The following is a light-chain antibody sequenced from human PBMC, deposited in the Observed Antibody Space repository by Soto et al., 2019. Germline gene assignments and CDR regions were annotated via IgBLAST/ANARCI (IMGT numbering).Light chain of an antibody. CDR3: QQYDTYWT. Sequence: DIQMTQSPSTLSASVGDRVTITCRASQSISNWLAWYQQKPGKAPKLLIYKASSLESGDPSRFTGSGSGTEFTLTISSLQPDDFATYYCQQYDTYWTFGQGTKVVIK. CDR1: QSISNW. V-gene: IGKV1-5*03. CDR2: KAS. J-gene: IGKJ1*01.